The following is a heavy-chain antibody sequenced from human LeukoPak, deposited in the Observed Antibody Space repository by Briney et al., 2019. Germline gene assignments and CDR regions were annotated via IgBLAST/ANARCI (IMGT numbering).Heavy chain of an antibody. D-gene: IGHD3-22*01. J-gene: IGHJ6*02. Sequence: GGSLRLSCAASGFTFSSYSMNWVRQAPGRGLEWVSSISSSSNYIYYADPLKGRFTISRDNAKNSLYLQMNSLRAEDTAVYYCARAITYYFGSSAYSPGYYYYRMDVWGQGTTVTVSS. CDR1: GFTFSSYS. CDR3: ARAITYYFGSSAYSPGYYYYRMDV. CDR2: ISSSSNYI. V-gene: IGHV3-21*01.